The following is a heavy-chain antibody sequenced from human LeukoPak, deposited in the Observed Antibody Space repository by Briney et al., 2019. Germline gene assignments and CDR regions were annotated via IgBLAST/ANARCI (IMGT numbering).Heavy chain of an antibody. CDR3: ARSPGYSSSWYRGYYFDY. D-gene: IGHD6-13*01. V-gene: IGHV1-69*13. CDR2: IIPIFGTA. J-gene: IGHJ4*02. Sequence: AASVKVSCKASGGTFSSYAISWVRQAPGQGLEWMGGIIPIFGTANYAQKFQGRVTITADESTSTAYMELSSLRSEDTAVYYCARSPGYSSSWYRGYYFDYWGQGTLVTVSS. CDR1: GGTFSSYA.